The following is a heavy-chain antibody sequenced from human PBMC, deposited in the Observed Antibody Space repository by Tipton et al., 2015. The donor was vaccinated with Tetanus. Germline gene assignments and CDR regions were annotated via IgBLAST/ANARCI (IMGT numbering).Heavy chain of an antibody. D-gene: IGHD2-8*01. V-gene: IGHV1-46*01. J-gene: IGHJ4*02. CDR1: GYTFTSYY. CDR3: ARGQCTNGVCYRAPYYFDY. CDR2: INPSGGST. Sequence: VQLVQSGAEVKKPGASVKVSCKASGYTFTSYYMHWVRQAPGQGLEWMGIINPSGGSTSYAQKFQGRVTMTRDTSTSTVYMELSSLRSEDTAVYYCARGQCTNGVCYRAPYYFDYWGQGTLVTVSS.